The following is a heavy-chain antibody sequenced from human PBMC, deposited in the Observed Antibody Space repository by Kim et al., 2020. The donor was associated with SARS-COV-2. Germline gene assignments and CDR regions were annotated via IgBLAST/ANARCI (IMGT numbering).Heavy chain of an antibody. CDR2: IWYDGSNK. CDR1: GFTFSSYG. D-gene: IGHD4-17*01. J-gene: IGHJ4*02. Sequence: GGSPRLSCAASGFTFSSYGMHWVRQAPGKGLEWVAVIWYDGSNKYYADSVKGRFTISRDNSKNTLYLQMNSLRAEDTAVYYCARLGYGDHEGYWGQGTLVTVSS. CDR3: ARLGYGDHEGY. V-gene: IGHV3-33*01.